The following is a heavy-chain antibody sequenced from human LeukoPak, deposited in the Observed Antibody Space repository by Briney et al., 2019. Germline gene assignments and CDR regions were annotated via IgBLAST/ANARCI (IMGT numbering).Heavy chain of an antibody. CDR1: GYTFTGYY. CDR3: ARDVLRYFDWSTGDNFDY. J-gene: IGHJ4*02. Sequence: ASVKVSCKASGYTFTGYYMHWVRQAPGQGLEWMGWINPNSGGTNYAQKFQGRVTMTRDTSISTAYMELSRLRSDDTAVYYCARDVLRYFDWSTGDNFDYWGRGTLVTVSS. CDR2: INPNSGGT. V-gene: IGHV1-2*02. D-gene: IGHD3-9*01.